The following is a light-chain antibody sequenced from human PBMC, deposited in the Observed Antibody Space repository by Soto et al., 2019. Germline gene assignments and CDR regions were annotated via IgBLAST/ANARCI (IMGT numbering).Light chain of an antibody. Sequence: EIVMTQSPVTLSVSPGERATLSCRASQSVSSKLAWYQQKPGQAPRLLIYGASTRATGIPARFSGSGSGTEFTLSISSLQSEDFAVHYCQQYNNWPQTFGQGTKLEIK. V-gene: IGKV3-15*01. J-gene: IGKJ2*01. CDR3: QQYNNWPQT. CDR2: GAS. CDR1: QSVSSK.